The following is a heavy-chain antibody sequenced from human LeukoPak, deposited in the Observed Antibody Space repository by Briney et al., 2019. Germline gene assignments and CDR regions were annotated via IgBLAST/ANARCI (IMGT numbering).Heavy chain of an antibody. CDR2: FSSGSSSI. J-gene: IGHJ6*03. Sequence: GGSLRLSCAVSGFSLTAFGMNWVRQAPGKGLEWVSSFSSGSSSIYYADSVKGRFTISRDNAKNSLYLQMNSLRAEDTAVYYCARVTNYYYYMDVWGKGSSVTVSS. CDR1: GFSLTAFG. D-gene: IGHD4-11*01. CDR3: ARVTNYYYYMDV. V-gene: IGHV3-21*01.